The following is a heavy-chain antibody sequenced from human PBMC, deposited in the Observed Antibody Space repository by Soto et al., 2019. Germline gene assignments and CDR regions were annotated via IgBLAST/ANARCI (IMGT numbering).Heavy chain of an antibody. J-gene: IGHJ4*02. CDR2: IITYNGNT. CDR1: GFTFSSYA. CDR3: ARTGPPVDY. Sequence: QVQLVQSGAEVEKPGASVKVSCKASGFTFSSYAISWVRQAPGQGLEWMGWIITYNGNTNYAQKLQGRVTMTTDTSTTTAYMDLRSLRSDDTAVYYCARTGPPVDYWGQGTVVTVSS. V-gene: IGHV1-18*01.